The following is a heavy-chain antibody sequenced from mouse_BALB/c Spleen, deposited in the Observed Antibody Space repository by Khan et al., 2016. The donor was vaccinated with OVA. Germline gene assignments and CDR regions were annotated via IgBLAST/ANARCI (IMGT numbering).Heavy chain of an antibody. CDR3: AKISGRAWFAY. CDR2: INTYTGEP. V-gene: IGHV9-3-1*01. Sequence: QFQLVQSGPELKKPGETVKISCKASGYTFTNYGMNWVKQAPGKGLKWMGWINTYTGEPTYADDFKGRFAFSLETSASTAYLQINNLKNEDTATYCCAKISGRAWFAYWGQGTLVTVSA. J-gene: IGHJ3*01. CDR1: GYTFTNYG. D-gene: IGHD1-3*01.